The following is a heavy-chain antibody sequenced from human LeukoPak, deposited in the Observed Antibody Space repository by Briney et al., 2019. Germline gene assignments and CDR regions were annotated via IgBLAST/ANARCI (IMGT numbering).Heavy chain of an antibody. V-gene: IGHV3-30*04. CDR3: ARASGASGDFYYYYMDV. Sequence: GRSLRLSCAASGFTFSSYAMHWVRQAPGKGLEWVAVISYDGSNKYYADSVKGRFTIPRDNSKNTLYLQMNSLRAEDTAVYYCARASGASGDFYYYYMDVWGKGTTVTVSS. CDR1: GFTFSSYA. J-gene: IGHJ6*03. D-gene: IGHD1-26*01. CDR2: ISYDGSNK.